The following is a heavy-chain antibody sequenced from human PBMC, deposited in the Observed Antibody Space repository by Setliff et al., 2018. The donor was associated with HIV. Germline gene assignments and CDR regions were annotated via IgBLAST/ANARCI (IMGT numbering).Heavy chain of an antibody. CDR2: ISIGSGGAI. CDR3: ARAQSTGYLYFDS. V-gene: IGHV3-21*04. CDR1: GFTFRNYK. D-gene: IGHD3-22*01. J-gene: IGHJ4*02. Sequence: GGSLRLSCAASGFTFRNYKMNWVRQAPGKGLEWVSSISIGSGGAIDYADSVQGRFTISRDYGKNSLYLQMDSLRAEDTALYYCARAQSTGYLYFDSWGQGTLVTVSS.